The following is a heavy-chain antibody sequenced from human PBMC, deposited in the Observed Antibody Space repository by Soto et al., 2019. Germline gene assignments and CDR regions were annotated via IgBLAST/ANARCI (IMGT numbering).Heavy chain of an antibody. CDR3: ARGSPLVVPAAIDYYYYMDV. CDR1: GGSFSGYY. CDR2: INHSGST. D-gene: IGHD2-2*01. J-gene: IGHJ6*03. V-gene: IGHV4-34*01. Sequence: QVQLQQWGAGLLKPSETLSLTCAVCGGSFSGYYWSWIRQPPGKGLEWIGEINHSGSTNYNPSLKSRVTISVDTSKNQFSLKLSSVTAADTAVYYCARGSPLVVPAAIDYYYYMDVWGKGTTVTVSS.